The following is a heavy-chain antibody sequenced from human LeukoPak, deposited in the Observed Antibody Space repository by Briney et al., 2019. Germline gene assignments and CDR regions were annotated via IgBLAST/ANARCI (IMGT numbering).Heavy chain of an antibody. CDR2: MNPNSGNT. V-gene: IGHV1-8*01. J-gene: IGHJ4*02. D-gene: IGHD5-18*01. CDR1: GYTFTSYD. Sequence: ASVKVSCKASGYTFTSYDINWVRQATGQGLEWMGWMNPNSGNTGYAQKFQGRVTMTKNTSISTAYMELSSLRSEDTAVYYCASNGYSYGTFDYWGQGTLVTVSS. CDR3: ASNGYSYGTFDY.